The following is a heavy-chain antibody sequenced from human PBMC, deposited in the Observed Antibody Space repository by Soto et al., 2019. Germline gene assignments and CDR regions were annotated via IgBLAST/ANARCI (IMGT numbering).Heavy chain of an antibody. CDR1: GGTFSSYA. J-gene: IGHJ4*02. V-gene: IGHV1-69*13. CDR2: IIPIFGTA. CDR3: ARGPMDDFWSGYAFDY. Sequence: VASVKVSCKASGGTFSSYAISWVRQAPGQGLEWMGGIIPIFGTANYAQKFQGRVTITADESTSTAYMELSSLRSEDTAVYYCARGPMDDFWSGYAFDYWGQGTLVTVSS. D-gene: IGHD3-3*01.